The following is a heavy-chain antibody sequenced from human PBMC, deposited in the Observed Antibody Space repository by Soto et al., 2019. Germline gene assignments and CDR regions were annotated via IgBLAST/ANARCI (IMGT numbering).Heavy chain of an antibody. Sequence: ASVKVSCKASGGTFSSYAISWVRQAPGQGLEWMGGIIPIFGTANYAQKFQGRVTITADESTSTAYMELSSLRSEDTAVYYCARPAHYYDSSGYYHWGQGTLVTVSS. J-gene: IGHJ4*02. CDR2: IIPIFGTA. V-gene: IGHV1-69*13. D-gene: IGHD3-22*01. CDR3: ARPAHYYDSSGYYH. CDR1: GGTFSSYA.